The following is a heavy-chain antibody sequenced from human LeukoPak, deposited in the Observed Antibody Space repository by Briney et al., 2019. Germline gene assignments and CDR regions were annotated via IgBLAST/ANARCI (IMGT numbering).Heavy chain of an antibody. Sequence: SETLSLTCTVSGGSISSYYWSWIRQPPGKGLEWIGYIYYSGSTNYNPSLKGRVTISVDTSKNQFSLKLSSVTAADTAVYYCARGVLSAGNYYDSSGYRPNWFDPWGQGTLVTVSS. CDR3: ARGVLSAGNYYDSSGYRPNWFDP. V-gene: IGHV4-59*01. CDR2: IYYSGST. D-gene: IGHD3-22*01. J-gene: IGHJ5*02. CDR1: GGSISSYY.